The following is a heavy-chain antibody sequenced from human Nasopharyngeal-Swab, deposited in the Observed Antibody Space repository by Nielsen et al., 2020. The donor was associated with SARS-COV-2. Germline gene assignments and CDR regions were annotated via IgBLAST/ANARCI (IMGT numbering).Heavy chain of an antibody. CDR3: ARESVVTGMDDATDI. CDR1: GFPFRNYY. J-gene: IGHJ3*02. V-gene: IGHV3-7*04. D-gene: IGHD2-21*02. CDR2: IKQGGGEQ. Sequence: GESLKISCAASGFPFRNYYMTWVRQPPGKGLEWVANIKQGGGEQFYVDSVKGRFTISRDDAKNSVYLQMNSLRAEDTAVYYCARESVVTGMDDATDIWGQGTMVTVSS.